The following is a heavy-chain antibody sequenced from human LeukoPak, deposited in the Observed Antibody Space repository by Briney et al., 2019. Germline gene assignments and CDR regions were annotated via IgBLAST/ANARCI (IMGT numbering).Heavy chain of an antibody. CDR3: MPGRGY. D-gene: IGHD2-8*02. CDR1: GFTFKTYA. J-gene: IGHJ4*02. Sequence: GGSLRLSCAVSGFTFKTYAMTWVRQAPGKGLELVANINADGSDKYLMDSVKGRFSISRDNANNRLYLEMTSLRVEDTAVYYCMPGRGYWGQGTPVAVSS. CDR2: INADGSDK. V-gene: IGHV3-7*01.